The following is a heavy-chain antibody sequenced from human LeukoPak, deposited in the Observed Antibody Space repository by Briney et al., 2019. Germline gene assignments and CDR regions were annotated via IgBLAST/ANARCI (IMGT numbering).Heavy chain of an antibody. D-gene: IGHD3-3*01. CDR1: GYTLTELS. CDR2: FDPEDGET. Sequence: ASVKVSCKVSGYTLTELSMHWVRQAPGKGLEWMGGFDPEDGETIYAQKFQGRVTMTEDTSTDTAYMELSSLRSEDTAVYYCATDSITIFGVVHVYSDWGQGTLVTVSS. V-gene: IGHV1-24*01. CDR3: ATDSITIFGVVHVYSD. J-gene: IGHJ4*02.